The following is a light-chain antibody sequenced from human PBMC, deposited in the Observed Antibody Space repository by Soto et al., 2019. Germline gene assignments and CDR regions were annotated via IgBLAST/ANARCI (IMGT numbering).Light chain of an antibody. CDR3: SSYTSSRPRV. V-gene: IGLV2-14*01. Sequence: QSVLTQPASVSGSPGQSITISCTGTSSDVGGYNYVSWYQQHPGKAPKLMIYDDSNRPSGVSDRFSGSKSRSTASLTISGLQAEDEANYYCSSYTSSRPRVFGTGTKVTVL. CDR2: DDS. CDR1: SSDVGGYNY. J-gene: IGLJ1*01.